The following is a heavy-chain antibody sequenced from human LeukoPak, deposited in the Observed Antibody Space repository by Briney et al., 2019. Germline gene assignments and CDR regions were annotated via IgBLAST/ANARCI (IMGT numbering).Heavy chain of an antibody. CDR3: ARAGLQYCGGDCYSAPRRYYYYYYGMDV. CDR1: GYTFTGYY. D-gene: IGHD2-21*02. J-gene: IGHJ6*02. V-gene: IGHV1-2*02. CDR2: INPNSGGT. Sequence: GASVKVSCKASGYTFTGYYMHWVRQAPGQGLEWMGWINPNSGGTNYAQKFQGRVTMTRDTSISTAYMELSRLRSDDTAVCYCARAGLQYCGGDCYSAPRRYYYYYYGMDVWGQGTTVTVSS.